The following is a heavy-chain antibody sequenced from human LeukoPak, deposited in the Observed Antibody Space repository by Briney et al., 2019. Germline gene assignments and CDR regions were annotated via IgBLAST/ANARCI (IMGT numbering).Heavy chain of an antibody. J-gene: IGHJ3*02. D-gene: IGHD6-19*01. CDR1: GGSISSYY. Sequence: SETLSLTCTVPGGSISSYYWSWIRQPPGKGLEWIGYIYYSGSTNYNPSLKSRVTISVDTSKNQFSLKLSSVTAADTAVYYCARLIAVAGTVRAFDIWDQGTMVTVSS. V-gene: IGHV4-59*08. CDR2: IYYSGST. CDR3: ARLIAVAGTVRAFDI.